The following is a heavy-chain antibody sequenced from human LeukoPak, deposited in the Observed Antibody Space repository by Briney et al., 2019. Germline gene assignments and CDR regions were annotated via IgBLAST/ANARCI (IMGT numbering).Heavy chain of an antibody. CDR2: INSNSGGT. Sequence: ASVKVSCKASGYTFTGYYMHWVRQAPGQGLEWMGWINSNSGGTNYAQKFQGRVTMTRDTSISTAYMELSRLRSDDTAVYYCAREGRGYSYGYPSYYYMDVWGKGTTVTVSS. D-gene: IGHD5-18*01. CDR1: GYTFTGYY. J-gene: IGHJ6*03. CDR3: AREGRGYSYGYPSYYYMDV. V-gene: IGHV1-2*02.